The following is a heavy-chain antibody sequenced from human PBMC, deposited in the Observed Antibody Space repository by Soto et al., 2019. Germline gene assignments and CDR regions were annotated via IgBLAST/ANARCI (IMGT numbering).Heavy chain of an antibody. Sequence: QMQLVQSGAEARKPGASVKVSCKTSGYTFTGYYLNWVRQAPGRGLEWVGWINPKTGDTNNAQKFQGRVTMTTDTSISTGYMELSGLKSDDTAVYYCVTGDHLVRWGQGTRVTVCS. V-gene: IGHV1-2*02. CDR3: VTGDHLVR. CDR1: GYTFTGYY. CDR2: INPKTGDT. J-gene: IGHJ4*02. D-gene: IGHD6-6*01.